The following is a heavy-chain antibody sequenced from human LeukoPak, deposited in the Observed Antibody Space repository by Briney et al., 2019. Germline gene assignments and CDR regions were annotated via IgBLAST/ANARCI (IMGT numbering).Heavy chain of an antibody. CDR2: ISGSSSYI. CDR1: GFTFSDYY. Sequence: GGSLRLSCAASGFTFSDYYMNWIRQAPGEELEWVSSISGSSSYINYADSVKGRFTISRDNAKSSLYLQMNSPRAEDTAVYYCGRSRLGYAYVYWGQGTLVTVSS. V-gene: IGHV3-11*03. D-gene: IGHD5-18*01. J-gene: IGHJ4*02. CDR3: GRSRLGYAYVY.